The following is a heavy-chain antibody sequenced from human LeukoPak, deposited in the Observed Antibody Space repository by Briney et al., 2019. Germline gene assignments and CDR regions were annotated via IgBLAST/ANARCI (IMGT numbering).Heavy chain of an antibody. V-gene: IGHV3-33*01. CDR2: IWYDGTNT. J-gene: IGHJ3*02. Sequence: PGGSLRLSCAASGSTFSSYGMHWVRQAPGKGLEWVAVIWYDGTNTYYADSVKGRFTISRDNSKNTLYLQMNSLRAEDTAVYYCARDFCSGGSSYPDAFDIWGQGTMVTVSS. D-gene: IGHD2-15*01. CDR3: ARDFCSGGSSYPDAFDI. CDR1: GSTFSSYG.